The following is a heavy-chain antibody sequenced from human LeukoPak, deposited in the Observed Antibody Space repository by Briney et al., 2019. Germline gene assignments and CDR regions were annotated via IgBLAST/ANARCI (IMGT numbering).Heavy chain of an antibody. CDR1: GYTLTSYD. CDR3: ASGIMITFGGVTNDAFDI. D-gene: IGHD3-16*01. J-gene: IGHJ3*02. CDR2: MNPNSGNT. Sequence: ASVKVSCKASGYTLTSYDINWVRQATGQGLEWMGWMNPNSGNTGYAQKFQGRVTMTRNTSISTAYMELSSLRSEDTAVYYCASGIMITFGGVTNDAFDIWGQGTMVTVSS. V-gene: IGHV1-8*01.